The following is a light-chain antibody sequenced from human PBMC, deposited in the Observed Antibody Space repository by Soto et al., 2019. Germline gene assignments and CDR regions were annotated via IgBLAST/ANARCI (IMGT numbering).Light chain of an antibody. CDR1: QSVSSSY. Sequence: EIVLTQSPGALSLSPGERATLSCRASQSVSSSYLAWYQQKPGQAPRLLIYGASTRATGLPARFSGSGSGTEFTLTISSLQAEDSAVYYCQHYYNWPRTFGQGTRLEIK. CDR3: QHYYNWPRT. J-gene: IGKJ5*01. CDR2: GAS. V-gene: IGKV3-15*01.